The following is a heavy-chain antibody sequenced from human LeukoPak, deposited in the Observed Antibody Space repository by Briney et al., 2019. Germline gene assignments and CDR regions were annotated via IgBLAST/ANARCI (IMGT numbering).Heavy chain of an antibody. J-gene: IGHJ4*02. V-gene: IGHV1-2*02. CDR3: ARLITMIVVVTRRYYFDY. CDR2: INPNSGGT. D-gene: IGHD3-22*01. CDR1: GYTFTGYY. Sequence: ASVKVSCKASGYTFTGYYMHWVRQAPGQGLEWMGWINPNSGGTNYAQKFQGRVTMTRDTSISTAYMELSRLRSDDTAVYYCARLITMIVVVTRRYYFDYWGQGTLVTVSS.